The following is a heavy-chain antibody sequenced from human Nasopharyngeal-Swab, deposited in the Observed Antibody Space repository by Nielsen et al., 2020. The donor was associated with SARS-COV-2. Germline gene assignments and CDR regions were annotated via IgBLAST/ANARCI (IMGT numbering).Heavy chain of an antibody. J-gene: IGHJ6*03. CDR1: GFTFSDYY. Sequence: GGSLRLSCASSGFTFSDYYMSWIRQAPGKGLEWVSYISNSDSTIYYADSVKGRVTISRDNAKNSLYLQMNSLRAEDTAVYYCARMAAALGYYYYYMDVWGKGTTVTVSS. D-gene: IGHD6-13*01. V-gene: IGHV3-11*01. CDR2: ISNSDSTI. CDR3: ARMAAALGYYYYYMDV.